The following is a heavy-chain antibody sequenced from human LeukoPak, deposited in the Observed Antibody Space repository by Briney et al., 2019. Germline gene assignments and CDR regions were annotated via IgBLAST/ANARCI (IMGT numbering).Heavy chain of an antibody. CDR2: INPNSGGT. V-gene: IGHV1-2*02. J-gene: IGHJ4*02. CDR3: AFYCEHKTAYDILTGHDY. Sequence: ASVKGSCKASGYTFTGYYMHWVRQAPGQGLEWMGWINPNSGGTNYAQKFQGRVTMTRDTSISTAYMELSRLRSDDTAVYYCAFYCEHKTAYDILTGHDYWGQGTLVTVSS. D-gene: IGHD3-9*01. CDR1: GYTFTGYY.